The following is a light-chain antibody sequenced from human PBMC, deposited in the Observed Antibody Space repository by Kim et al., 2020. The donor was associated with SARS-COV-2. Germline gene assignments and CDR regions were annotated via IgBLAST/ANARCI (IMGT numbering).Light chain of an antibody. J-gene: IGLJ3*02. CDR2: RNN. CDR3: SAWDSSLSAWV. V-gene: IGLV10-54*04. CDR1: SHNVGYEG. Sequence: HTTTTPRPGNSHNVGYEGAAWLQHHQGHPPKLLSYRNNNRPSGISERFSASRSGNIASLTVTGLQPEDEADYYCSAWDSSLSAWVFGGGTQLTVL.